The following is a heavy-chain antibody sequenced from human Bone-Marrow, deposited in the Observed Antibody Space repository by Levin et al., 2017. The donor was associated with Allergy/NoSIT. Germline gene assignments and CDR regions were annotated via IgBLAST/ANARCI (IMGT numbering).Heavy chain of an antibody. CDR1: GYTFSTYT. CDR2: INTNSGNP. V-gene: IGHV7-4-1*02. D-gene: IGHD3-3*01. Sequence: GGSLRLSCKASGYTFSTYTMNWVRQAPGQGLEWMGWINTNSGNPTYAQGFTGRFVFSLDTSASTAYLQISSLKAEDSAVYYCARGNHNDFWSGLTYYYYMDVWGKGTTVTVSS. J-gene: IGHJ6*03. CDR3: ARGNHNDFWSGLTYYYYMDV.